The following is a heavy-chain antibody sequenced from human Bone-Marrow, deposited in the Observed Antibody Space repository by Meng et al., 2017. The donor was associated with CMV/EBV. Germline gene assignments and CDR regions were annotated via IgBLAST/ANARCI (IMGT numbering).Heavy chain of an antibody. CDR1: GFTFSSYA. V-gene: IGHV3-23*01. D-gene: IGHD6-6*01. Sequence: GESLKISCAASGFTFSSYAMSWVRQAPGKGLEWVSAISGSGGSTYYADSVKGRFTISRDNSKNTLYLQMNSLRAEDTAVYYCAKGVEYSSSSGAFDIWGQGTMVTVSS. J-gene: IGHJ3*02. CDR3: AKGVEYSSSSGAFDI. CDR2: ISGSGGST.